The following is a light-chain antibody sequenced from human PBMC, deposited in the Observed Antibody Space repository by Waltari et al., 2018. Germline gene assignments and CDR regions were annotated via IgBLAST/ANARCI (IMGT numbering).Light chain of an antibody. CDR1: SSNIGNNV. CDR2: YDD. J-gene: IGLJ1*01. V-gene: IGLV1-36*01. Sequence: QSVLTQPPSVSGAPRERVTISCSGSSSNIGNNVVNWYQQLPGKAPKLLIYYDDLVPSGVSDRFSGSKSGTSASLAITGLQSDDEADYYCAACDDSLNGQVFGTGTKVTVL. CDR3: AACDDSLNGQV.